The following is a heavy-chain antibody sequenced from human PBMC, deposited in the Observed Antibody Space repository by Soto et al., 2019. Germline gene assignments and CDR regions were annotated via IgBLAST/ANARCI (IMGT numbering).Heavy chain of an antibody. D-gene: IGHD6-6*01. CDR1: GFTFSSYA. Sequence: PGGSLRLSCAASGFTFSSYAMHWVRQAPGKGLEWVAVISYDGSNKYYADSVKGRFTISRDNSKNTLYLQMNSPRAEDTAVYYCARDRGSSGPDYWGQGTLVTVSS. CDR3: ARDRGSSGPDY. V-gene: IGHV3-30-3*01. CDR2: ISYDGSNK. J-gene: IGHJ4*02.